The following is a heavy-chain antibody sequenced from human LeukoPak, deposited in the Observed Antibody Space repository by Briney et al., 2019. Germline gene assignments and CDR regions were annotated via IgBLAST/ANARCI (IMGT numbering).Heavy chain of an antibody. Sequence: SETLSLTCTVSGGSISSGGYYWIWIRQHPGKGLEWIGYIYYSGSAYYNPSLKSRVTISVDTSKNQFSLKLSSVTAADTAVYYCARDHPGVAFDIWGQGTMVTVSS. V-gene: IGHV4-31*03. J-gene: IGHJ3*02. CDR3: ARDHPGVAFDI. CDR1: GGSISSGGYY. CDR2: IYYSGSA.